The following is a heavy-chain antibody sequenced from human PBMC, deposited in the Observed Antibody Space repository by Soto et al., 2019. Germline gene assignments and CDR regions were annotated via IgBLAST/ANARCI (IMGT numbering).Heavy chain of an antibody. J-gene: IGHJ4*02. CDR3: ETRDSSSWQSFDY. CDR1: GFTFSSYA. D-gene: IGHD6-13*01. Sequence: PGGSLRLSCAASGFTFSSYAMNWVRQAPGKGLEWVSGMSGSGDSTYYADSVKGRFTISRDNSKKTLYLQMNSLRAEDTAVYYCETRDSSSWQSFDYWGQGTQVTVSS. CDR2: MSGSGDST. V-gene: IGHV3-23*01.